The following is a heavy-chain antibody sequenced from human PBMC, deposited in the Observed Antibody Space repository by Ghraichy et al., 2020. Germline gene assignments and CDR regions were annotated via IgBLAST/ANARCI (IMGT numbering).Heavy chain of an antibody. V-gene: IGHV3-49*04. CDR3: TRALFFMITFGGVTPYYFDY. CDR1: GFTFGDYA. J-gene: IGHJ4*02. CDR2: IRSKAYGGTT. D-gene: IGHD3-16*01. Sequence: GGSLRLSCTASGFTFGDYAMSWVRQAPGKGLEWVGFIRSKAYGGTTEYAASVKGRFTISRDDSKSIAYLQMNSLKTEDTAVYYCTRALFFMITFGGVTPYYFDYWGQGTLVTVSS.